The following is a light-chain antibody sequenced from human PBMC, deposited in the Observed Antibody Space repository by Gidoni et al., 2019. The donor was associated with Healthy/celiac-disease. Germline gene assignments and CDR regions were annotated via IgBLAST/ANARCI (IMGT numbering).Light chain of an antibody. CDR3: QQYGSSGWT. J-gene: IGKJ1*01. Sequence: EIVLPQSPGTLSLSPGDRATLSCRASQSVSSSYLPWYQQKPGQAPRRLIDGASSRATGVPDFTLTISRLEPEEFAVYYCQQYGSSGWTFGQGTKVEIK. CDR2: GAS. CDR1: QSVSSSY. V-gene: IGKV3-20*01.